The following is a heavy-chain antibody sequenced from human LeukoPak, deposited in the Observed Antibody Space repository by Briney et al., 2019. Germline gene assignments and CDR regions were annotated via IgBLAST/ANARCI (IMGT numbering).Heavy chain of an antibody. CDR3: ARQERNIFAYRVSHGFDY. J-gene: IGHJ4*02. V-gene: IGHV4-34*01. D-gene: IGHD3-16*01. Sequence: SETLSLTCAVYGGSFSGYYWSWIRQPPGKGLEWIGEINHSGSTNYNPSLKSRVTISVDTSKNQFSLKLSSVTAADTAVYYCARQERNIFAYRVSHGFDYWGQGILVTVSS. CDR2: INHSGST. CDR1: GGSFSGYY.